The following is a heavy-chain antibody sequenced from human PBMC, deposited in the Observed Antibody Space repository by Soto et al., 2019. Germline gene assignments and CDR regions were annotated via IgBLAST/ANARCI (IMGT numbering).Heavy chain of an antibody. CDR3: ASDSPPVDY. J-gene: IGHJ4*02. CDR2: ISAYNGNT. Sequence: QVKLVQSGAEVKKPGASVKVSCTASGYTFTSYGISWVRQAPGQGLEWMGWISAYNGNTKYARKLQGRVTITTDTATSTAYMELRGLRSVDTAVYYCASDSPPVDYWGQGTLVTVSS. CDR1: GYTFTSYG. V-gene: IGHV1-18*01.